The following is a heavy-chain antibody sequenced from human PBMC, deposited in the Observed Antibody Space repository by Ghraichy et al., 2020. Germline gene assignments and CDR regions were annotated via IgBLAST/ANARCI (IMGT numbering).Heavy chain of an antibody. D-gene: IGHD3-10*01. V-gene: IGHV4-39*01. CDR2: IYYSGST. CDR1: GGSISSSSYY. Sequence: ESLNITCTVSGGSISSSSYYWGWIRQPPGKGLEWIGSIYYSGSTYYNPSLKSRVTISVDTSKNQFSLKLSSVTAADTAVYYCASQAQGVLGYWGQGTLVTVSS. CDR3: ASQAQGVLGY. J-gene: IGHJ4*02.